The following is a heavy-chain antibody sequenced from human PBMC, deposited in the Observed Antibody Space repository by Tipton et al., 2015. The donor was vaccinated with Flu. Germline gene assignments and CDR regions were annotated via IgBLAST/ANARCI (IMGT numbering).Heavy chain of an antibody. J-gene: IGHJ6*02. CDR3: ARGRNCYYSSRSYDNPHDYYYGFGV. V-gene: IGHV1-69*01. CDR1: GDTFSSIP. CDR2: IIPIFTTA. D-gene: IGHD3-10*01. Sequence: QLVQSGAEVKKPGSSVKVSCKASGDTFSSIPLTWVRQAPGQSLEWMGGIIPIFTTANYAQKFQGRATITADESTNTAYMELSSLTSEDTAVYYCARGRNCYYSSRSYDNPHDYYYGFGVRGQGTTVTVSS.